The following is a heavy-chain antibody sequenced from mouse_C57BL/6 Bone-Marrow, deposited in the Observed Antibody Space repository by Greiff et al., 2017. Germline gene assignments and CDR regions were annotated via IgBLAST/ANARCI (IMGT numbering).Heavy chain of an antibody. V-gene: IGHV1-9*01. D-gene: IGHD1-1*01. CDR3: ARVYYYGSSPYYFDY. Sequence: QVQLQQSGAELMKPGASVKLSCKATGYTFTGYWIEWVKQRPGHGLEWIGEILPGSGSTTYNEKFKGKATFTADTSSNTADMQLSSLTTEDSAIYYCARVYYYGSSPYYFDYWGQGTTLTVSS. CDR1: GYTFTGYW. J-gene: IGHJ2*01. CDR2: ILPGSGST.